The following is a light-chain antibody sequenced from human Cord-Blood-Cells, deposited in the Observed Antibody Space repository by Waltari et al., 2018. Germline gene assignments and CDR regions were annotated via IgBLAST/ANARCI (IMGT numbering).Light chain of an antibody. J-gene: IGKJ5*01. CDR3: QQYGSSPKVT. CDR2: GAS. CDR1: QSVSSSY. V-gene: IGKV3-20*01. Sequence: EIVLPQSPGTLSLSPGERATLSCRAIQSVSSSYLAWYQPKPGQAPRLLIYGASSRATVIPDRFSGSGSGTDFTLTISRLEPEDFAVYYCQQYGSSPKVTFGQGTRLEIK.